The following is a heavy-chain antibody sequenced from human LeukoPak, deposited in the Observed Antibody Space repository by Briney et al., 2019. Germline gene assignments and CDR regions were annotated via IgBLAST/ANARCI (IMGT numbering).Heavy chain of an antibody. J-gene: IGHJ3*02. CDR3: AKPYYDSSGYALVAFDI. Sequence: PGGSLRLSCAASGFTFSSYSMNWVRQAPGKGLEWVSSISSSSSYIYYADSVKGRFTISRDNAKNSLYLQMNSLRAEDTAVYYCAKPYYDSSGYALVAFDIWGQGTMVTVSS. V-gene: IGHV3-21*04. D-gene: IGHD3-22*01. CDR1: GFTFSSYS. CDR2: ISSSSSYI.